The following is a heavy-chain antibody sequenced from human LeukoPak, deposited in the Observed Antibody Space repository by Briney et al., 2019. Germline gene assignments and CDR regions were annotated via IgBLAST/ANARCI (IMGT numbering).Heavy chain of an antibody. J-gene: IGHJ4*02. V-gene: IGHV3-30*02. CDR1: GFTFSSYG. Sequence: GGSLRLSCAASGFTFSSYGLHWVRQAPGKGLEWVAFIRYDGSNNYYADSVKGRFTISRDNSKNSLYLQMNSLRAEDTAVYYCARSINYDFWSGFSGAPPLAADYWGQGTLVTVSS. CDR3: ARSINYDFWSGFSGAPPLAADY. CDR2: IRYDGSNN. D-gene: IGHD3-3*01.